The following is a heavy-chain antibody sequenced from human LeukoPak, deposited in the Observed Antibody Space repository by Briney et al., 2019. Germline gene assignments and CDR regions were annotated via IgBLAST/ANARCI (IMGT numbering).Heavy chain of an antibody. Sequence: GGSLRLSCAASGFSFSDYWTLWVRQAPGKGLLWVSRVKGDGSGITYADSVKGRFTISRDNAKNTLYLQMNSLRVEDTAVYYCARDYWGSGDYWGQGTLVTVSS. CDR2: VKGDGSGI. V-gene: IGHV3-74*01. D-gene: IGHD7-27*01. CDR3: ARDYWGSGDY. J-gene: IGHJ4*02. CDR1: GFSFSDYW.